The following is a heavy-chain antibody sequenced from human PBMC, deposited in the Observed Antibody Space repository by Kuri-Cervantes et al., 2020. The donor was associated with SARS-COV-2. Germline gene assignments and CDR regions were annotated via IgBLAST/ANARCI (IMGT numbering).Heavy chain of an antibody. CDR3: AKAGDIVAVPAAMDV. CDR1: GFTSDDYA. J-gene: IGHJ6*04. V-gene: IGHV3-9*02. CDR2: ISWNSGSI. Sequence: SLKISCAASGFTSDDYAMHWVRQAPGKGLEWVSGISWNSGSIGYADSVKGRFTISRDNAKNSLYLQMNSLRAEDTALYYCAKAGDIVAVPAAMDVWGKGTTVTVSS. D-gene: IGHD2-2*01.